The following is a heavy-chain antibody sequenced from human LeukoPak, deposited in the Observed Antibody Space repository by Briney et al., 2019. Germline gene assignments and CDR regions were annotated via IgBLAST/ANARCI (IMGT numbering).Heavy chain of an antibody. V-gene: IGHV4-34*01. Sequence: SETLSLTCAVYGGSFSGYYWSWIRQPPGKGLEWMGEINHSGSTNYNPSVKSRVTISVDTSKKQFSLKLSAVTAADTAVYYCARGADYGSGSLESGYWGQGTLVTVSS. J-gene: IGHJ4*02. CDR2: INHSGST. CDR1: GGSFSGYY. CDR3: ARGADYGSGSLESGY. D-gene: IGHD3-10*01.